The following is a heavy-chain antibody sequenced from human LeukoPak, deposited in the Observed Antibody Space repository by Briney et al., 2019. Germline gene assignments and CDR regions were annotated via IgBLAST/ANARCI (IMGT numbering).Heavy chain of an antibody. CDR3: ARSSSSWPYHSDY. J-gene: IGHJ4*02. V-gene: IGHV4-59*01. CDR2: IYYSGST. Sequence: PSETLSLTCTVSGGSISSYYWSWIRQPPGKGLEWIGYIYYSGSTNYNPSLKSRVTISVDTSKNQFSLKLSSVTAADTAVYYCARSSSSWPYHSDYWGQGTLVTVSS. D-gene: IGHD6-13*01. CDR1: GGSISSYY.